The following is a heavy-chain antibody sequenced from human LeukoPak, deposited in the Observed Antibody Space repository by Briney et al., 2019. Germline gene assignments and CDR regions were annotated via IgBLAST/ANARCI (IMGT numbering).Heavy chain of an antibody. CDR3: ASLKAKWFDP. Sequence: SETLSLTCTVSGDSISNYYWNWIRQPPGKGLEWIGYIYFSGSTNYNPSLKSRVSMSVDTSKNQLSLKLNSVTAADTAVYYCASLKAKWFDPWGQGTLVTVSS. J-gene: IGHJ5*02. D-gene: IGHD3-9*01. CDR2: IYFSGST. CDR1: GDSISNYY. V-gene: IGHV4-59*01.